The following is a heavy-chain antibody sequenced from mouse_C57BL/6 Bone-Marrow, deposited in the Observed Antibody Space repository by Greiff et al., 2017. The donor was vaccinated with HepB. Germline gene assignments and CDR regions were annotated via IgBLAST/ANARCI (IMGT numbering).Heavy chain of an antibody. CDR1: GFSLTSYG. CDR2: IWRGGST. Sequence: QVQLQQSGPGLVQPSQSLSITCTVSGFSLTSYGVHWVRQSPGKGLEWLGVIWRGGSTDYNAAFMSRLSITKDNSKSQVFFKMNSLQADDTAIYYCAKKGGDYDYGGYAMDYWGQGTSVTVSS. CDR3: AKKGGDYDYGGYAMDY. V-gene: IGHV2-5*01. J-gene: IGHJ4*01. D-gene: IGHD2-4*01.